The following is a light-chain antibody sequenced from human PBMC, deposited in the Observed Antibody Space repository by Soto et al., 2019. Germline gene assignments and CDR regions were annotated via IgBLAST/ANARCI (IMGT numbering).Light chain of an antibody. Sequence: IQMTQSPSSLSASVGDRVTITCRASQDIRDDLGWYQQKPGKVPKLLIYAASTLQSGVPSRFSGSGSGTDFTLTISSLQPEDVATYYCQKYNSAPATFGQGTKVDI. V-gene: IGKV1-27*01. J-gene: IGKJ1*01. CDR2: AAS. CDR1: QDIRDD. CDR3: QKYNSAPAT.